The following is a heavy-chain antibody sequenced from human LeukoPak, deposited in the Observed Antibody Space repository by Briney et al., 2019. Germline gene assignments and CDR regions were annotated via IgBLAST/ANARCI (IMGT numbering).Heavy chain of an antibody. D-gene: IGHD2-2*01. V-gene: IGHV4-39*02. Sequence: SETLSLTCTLSVGSISSSSYYWGWVRQPPGKGLEWIGSIYYSGSTYYNPSLKSRVTISVDTSKNQFSLKLSSVTAAHTAVYYCARDFGLGYCSSTSCYAFDIWGQGTMVTVSS. CDR1: VGSISSSSYY. CDR2: IYYSGST. J-gene: IGHJ3*02. CDR3: ARDFGLGYCSSTSCYAFDI.